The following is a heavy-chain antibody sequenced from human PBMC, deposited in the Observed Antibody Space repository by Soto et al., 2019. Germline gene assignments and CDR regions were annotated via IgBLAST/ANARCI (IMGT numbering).Heavy chain of an antibody. Sequence: SETLSLTCAVSGGSISSGGYSWSWIRQPPGKGLEWIGYIYHSGSTYYNPSLKSRVTISVDRSKNQFSLKLSSVTAADTAVYYCARGGCVPDYGDSNWFAPWGQGTLVTVSS. CDR1: GGSISSGGYS. J-gene: IGHJ5*02. V-gene: IGHV4-30-2*01. CDR2: IYHSGST. CDR3: ARGGCVPDYGDSNWFAP. D-gene: IGHD4-17*01.